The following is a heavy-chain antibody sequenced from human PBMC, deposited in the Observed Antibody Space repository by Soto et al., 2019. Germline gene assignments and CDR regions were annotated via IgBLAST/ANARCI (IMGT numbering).Heavy chain of an antibody. CDR3: AREINLGISEYYFDY. J-gene: IGHJ4*02. V-gene: IGHV1-69*13. D-gene: IGHD1-20*01. CDR1: GGTFSSYA. Sequence: GASVKVSCKASGGTFSSYAISWVRQAPGQGLEWMGGIIPIFGTANYAQKFQGRVTITADESTSTAYMELSSLRSEDTAVYYCAREINLGISEYYFDYRGQGPLVTVSS. CDR2: IIPIFGTA.